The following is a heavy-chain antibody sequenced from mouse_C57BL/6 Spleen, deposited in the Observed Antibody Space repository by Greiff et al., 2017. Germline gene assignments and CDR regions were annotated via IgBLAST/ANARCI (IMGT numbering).Heavy chain of an antibody. J-gene: IGHJ4*01. V-gene: IGHV1-81*01. CDR1: GYTFTSYG. CDR2: IYPRSGNT. D-gene: IGHD2-4*01. Sequence: QVQLKQSGAELARPGASVKLSCKASGYTFTSYGISWVKQRPGQGLEWIGEIYPRSGNTYYNEKFKGKATLTADKSSSTAYMELRSLTSDDSAVYFCARDSYDYDGGYAMDYWGQGTSVTVSS. CDR3: ARDSYDYDGGYAMDY.